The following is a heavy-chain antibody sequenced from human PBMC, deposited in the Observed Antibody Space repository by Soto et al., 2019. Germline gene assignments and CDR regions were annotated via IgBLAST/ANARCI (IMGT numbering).Heavy chain of an antibody. V-gene: IGHV3-30*18. CDR3: AKDGWAFCRGDFFLDD. J-gene: IGHJ4*02. D-gene: IGHD2-21*02. Sequence: QVQLVESGGGVVQPGRSLRLSCAASGFTFSGYGMHWVRQAPGKGLEWVAVISHDGNKEYYGDSVKGRFTISRDTSKNTLSLQMNSLRPEDTAVYYCAKDGWAFCRGDFFLDDWGEGTLVTVSS. CDR2: ISHDGNKE. CDR1: GFTFSGYG.